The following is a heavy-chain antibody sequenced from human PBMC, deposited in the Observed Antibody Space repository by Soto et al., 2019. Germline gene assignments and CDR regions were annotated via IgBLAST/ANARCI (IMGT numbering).Heavy chain of an antibody. CDR3: AKWGGRRITMVRGVIEYYGMDV. CDR2: ISGSGGST. CDR1: GFTFSSYA. V-gene: IGHV3-23*01. D-gene: IGHD3-10*01. J-gene: IGHJ6*02. Sequence: PGGSLRLSCAASGFTFSSYAMSWVRQAPGKGLEWVSAISGSGGSTYYADSVKGRFTISRDNSKNTLYLQMNSLRAEDTAVYYCAKWGGRRITMVRGVIEYYGMDVWGQGTTVTVSS.